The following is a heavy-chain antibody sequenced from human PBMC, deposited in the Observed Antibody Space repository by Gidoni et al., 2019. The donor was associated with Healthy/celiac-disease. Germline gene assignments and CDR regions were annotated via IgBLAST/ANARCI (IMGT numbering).Heavy chain of an antibody. CDR1: GFTLSSYG. D-gene: IGHD1-7*01. CDR2: ISYDGSNK. V-gene: IGHV3-30*03. J-gene: IGHJ5*02. Sequence: QVQLVESGGGVVQPGRSLRLSCAASGFTLSSYGMHWVRQAPGKGLEWVAVISYDGSNKYYADSVKGRFTISRDNSKNTLYLQMNSLRAEDTAVYYCASQPPGTWWFDPWGQGTLVTVSS. CDR3: ASQPPGTWWFDP.